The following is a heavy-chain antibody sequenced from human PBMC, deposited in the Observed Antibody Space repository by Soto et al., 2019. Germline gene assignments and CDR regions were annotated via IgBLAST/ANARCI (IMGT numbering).Heavy chain of an antibody. J-gene: IGHJ6*02. CDR2: ISWNSGSI. CDR1: GFTFDDYA. Sequence: EVQLVESGGGLVQPGRSLRLSCAASGFTFDDYAMHWVRQAPGKGLEWVSGISWNSGSIGYADSVKGRFTISRDNXKXSLYRQMNSLRAEDTALYYCAKGYSYGREYYYGMDVWGQGTTVTVSS. V-gene: IGHV3-9*01. D-gene: IGHD5-18*01. CDR3: AKGYSYGREYYYGMDV.